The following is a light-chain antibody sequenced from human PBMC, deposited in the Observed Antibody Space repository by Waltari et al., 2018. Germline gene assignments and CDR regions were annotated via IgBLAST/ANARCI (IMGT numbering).Light chain of an antibody. J-gene: IGKJ4*01. CDR3: QQSFNRPPT. CDR1: QSISDY. V-gene: IGKV1-39*01. Sequence: DIDMTQSPSSLSASVGDRVTITCRASQSISDYLHWYQQKPGRAPRLLIFAASNLQSGVPSRFSGSGSGTDFTLTISSLQPEDFATYYCQQSFNRPPTFGGGTKVEVK. CDR2: AAS.